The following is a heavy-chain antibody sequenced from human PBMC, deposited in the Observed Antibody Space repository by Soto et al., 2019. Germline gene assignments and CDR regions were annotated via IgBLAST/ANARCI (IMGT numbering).Heavy chain of an antibody. D-gene: IGHD1-1*01. J-gene: IGHJ4*02. CDR1: GGSFSGYY. V-gene: IGHV4-34*01. CDR3: ARGSDGYRFDY. Sequence: PSETLSLTCAVYGGSFSGYYWSWIRQPPGKGLEWIGEINHSGSTNYNPSLKSRVTISVDTSKNQFSLKLSSVTAADTAVYYCARGSDGYRFDYWGQGTLVTVSS. CDR2: INHSGST.